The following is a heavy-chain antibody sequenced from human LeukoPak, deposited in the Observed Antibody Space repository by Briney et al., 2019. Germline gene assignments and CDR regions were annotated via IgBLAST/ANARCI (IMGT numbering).Heavy chain of an antibody. D-gene: IGHD6-19*01. CDR2: ISGSGGST. V-gene: IGHV3-23*01. Sequence: GGSLRLSCAASGFTFSSYAMSWVRQAPGKGLEWVSAISGSGGSTYYADSVKGRFTISRDNSKNTLYLQMNGLRAEDTAVYYCAKTVAGTPVYYFDYWGQGTLVTVSS. CDR1: GFTFSSYA. J-gene: IGHJ4*02. CDR3: AKTVAGTPVYYFDY.